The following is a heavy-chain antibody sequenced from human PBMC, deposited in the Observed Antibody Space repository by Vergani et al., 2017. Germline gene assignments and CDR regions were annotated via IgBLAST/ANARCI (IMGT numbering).Heavy chain of an antibody. CDR1: GGSISSYY. D-gene: IGHD1-26*01. V-gene: IGHV4-59*08. Sequence: QVQLQESGPGLVKPSETLSLTCTVSGGSISSYYWSWIRQPPGKGLEWIGYIYYSGSTNYNPSLKSRVTISVDTSKNQFSLKLSSVTAADTAVYYCARSAWALDYWGREPWSPSPQ. CDR3: ARSAWALDY. CDR2: IYYSGST. J-gene: IGHJ4*02.